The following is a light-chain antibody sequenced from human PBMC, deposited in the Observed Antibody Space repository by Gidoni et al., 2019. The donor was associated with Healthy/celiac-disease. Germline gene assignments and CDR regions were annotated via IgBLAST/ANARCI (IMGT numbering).Light chain of an antibody. CDR3: QQYDNLPRT. CDR1: QDISNY. V-gene: IGKV1-33*01. J-gene: IGKJ4*01. Sequence: DIQMTQSPSSLSASVGDRVTITCQASQDISNYLNWYQQKPGKAPKLLIYDASNLETGVPPRFSGSGSGTDFTFTISSLQPEDIATYYCQQYDNLPRTFGGGTKVEIK. CDR2: DAS.